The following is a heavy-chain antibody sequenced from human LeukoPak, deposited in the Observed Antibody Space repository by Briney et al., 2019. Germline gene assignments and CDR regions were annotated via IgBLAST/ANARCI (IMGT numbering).Heavy chain of an antibody. D-gene: IGHD5-24*01. Sequence: GGSLRLSCAASGFTFSTYWMHWVRQAPGKGLVWLAQINSDGGRTRYADSVKGRLTISRDNAKSTVYLQMNSLRAEDTAMYYCARSRNGFFDYWGHGTLVTVSS. J-gene: IGHJ4*01. V-gene: IGHV3-74*01. CDR3: ARSRNGFFDY. CDR1: GFTFSTYW. CDR2: INSDGGRT.